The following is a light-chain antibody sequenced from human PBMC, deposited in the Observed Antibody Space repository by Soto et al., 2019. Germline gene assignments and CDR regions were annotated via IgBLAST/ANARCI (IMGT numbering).Light chain of an antibody. CDR1: QGIGSD. J-gene: IGKJ1*01. V-gene: IGKV1-27*01. Sequence: DIQMTQSPSSLSASVGDRVTITCRASQGIGSDLAGYQQKPGKTPKLLIYAASTRQSGVPSRFSGSGSGKDFTLTISSLQPEDIATYYCQKYNTASLTFGQGTKV. CDR3: QKYNTASLT. CDR2: AAS.